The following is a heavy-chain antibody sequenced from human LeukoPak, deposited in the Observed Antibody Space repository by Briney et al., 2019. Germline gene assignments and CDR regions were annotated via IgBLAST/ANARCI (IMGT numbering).Heavy chain of an antibody. J-gene: IGHJ3*02. CDR1: GYSISSGYY. CDR2: IYHSGST. CDR3: ARGPDAFDI. Sequence: SSETLSLTCAVSGYSISSGYYWGWIRQPPGKGLEWIGSIYHSGSTNYNPSLKSRVTISVDTSKNQFSLKLSSVTAADTAVYYCARGPDAFDIWGQGTMVTVSS. V-gene: IGHV4-38-2*01.